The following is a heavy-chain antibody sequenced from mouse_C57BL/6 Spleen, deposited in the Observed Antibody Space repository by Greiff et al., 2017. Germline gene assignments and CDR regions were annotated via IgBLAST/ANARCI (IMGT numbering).Heavy chain of an antibody. D-gene: IGHD2-3*01. CDR3: ARFDDGYWAY. CDR1: GYTFTSYW. V-gene: IGHV1-52*01. CDR2: IDPSDSET. J-gene: IGHJ3*01. Sequence: VQLQQPGAELVRPGSSVKLSCKASGYTFTSYWMHWVKQRPIQGLEWIGNIDPSDSETHYNQKFKDKATLTVDKSSSTAYMQLSSLTSEDSAVSYGARFDDGYWAYWGQGTLVTVSA.